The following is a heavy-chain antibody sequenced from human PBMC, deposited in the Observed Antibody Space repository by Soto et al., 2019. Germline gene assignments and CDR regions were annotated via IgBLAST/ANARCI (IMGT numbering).Heavy chain of an antibody. D-gene: IGHD2-2*02. CDR2: IYWNDEK. J-gene: IGHJ6*02. V-gene: IGHV2-5*01. CDR3: TQSWASRSLYYGMDV. Sequence: SGPTLVNPTQTLTLTCTFSGFSLDTSGVGVGWIRQPPGKALEWLAVIYWNDEKRYRPSLRTRLTITKDTSKNQVVLTLTNMGPVDSGTYYCTQSWASRSLYYGMDVWGQGTPVTVSS. CDR1: GFSLDTSGVG.